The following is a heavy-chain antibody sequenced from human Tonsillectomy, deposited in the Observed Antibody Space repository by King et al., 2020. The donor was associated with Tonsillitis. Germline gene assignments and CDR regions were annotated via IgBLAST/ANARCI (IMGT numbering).Heavy chain of an antibody. CDR3: ATRTNNRGATVGGRDD. Sequence: PLVPSGAAVQKPGASLKISCQASGYSFATYWIGWVRQMPGKGLEWMGIIWPGDSETRYSPSFQGQVTISADKSITTAYLHWSSLKASDTAMYYCATRTNNRGATVGGRDDGGKGTLVT. D-gene: IGHD1-26*01. V-gene: IGHV5-51*01. J-gene: IGHJ4*02. CDR1: GYSFATYW. CDR2: IWPGDSET.